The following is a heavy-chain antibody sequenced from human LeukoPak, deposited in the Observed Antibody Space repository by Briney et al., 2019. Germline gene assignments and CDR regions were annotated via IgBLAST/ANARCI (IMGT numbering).Heavy chain of an antibody. D-gene: IGHD4-17*01. V-gene: IGHV4-4*07. Sequence: SETLSLTCTVSGGSISSYYWSWIRQPAGKGLEWIGRIYTSGSTDYNPSLKSRVTISVDKSKNQLSLKVSSVTAADTAVYYCGRDSDYGDSYYYYYMDVWGKGTTVTVSS. J-gene: IGHJ6*03. CDR1: GGSISSYY. CDR2: IYTSGST. CDR3: GRDSDYGDSYYYYYMDV.